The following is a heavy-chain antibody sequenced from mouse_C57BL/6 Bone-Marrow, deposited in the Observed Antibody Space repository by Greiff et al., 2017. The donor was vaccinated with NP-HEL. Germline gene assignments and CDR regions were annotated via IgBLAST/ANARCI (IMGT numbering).Heavy chain of an antibody. D-gene: IGHD2-4*01. V-gene: IGHV1-19*01. CDR2: INPYNGGT. CDR3: ARSDGYDDDGFAY. J-gene: IGHJ3*01. Sequence: EVQLQQSGPVLVKPGASVKMSCKASGYTFTDYYMNWVKQSHGKSLEWIGVINPYNGGTSYNQKFKGKATLTVDKSSSTAYMELNSLTSEDSAVYYCARSDGYDDDGFAYWGQGTLVTVSA. CDR1: GYTFTDYY.